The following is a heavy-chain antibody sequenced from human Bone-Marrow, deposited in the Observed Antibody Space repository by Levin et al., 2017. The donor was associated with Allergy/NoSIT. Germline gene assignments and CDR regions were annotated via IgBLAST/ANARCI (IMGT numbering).Heavy chain of an antibody. Sequence: SETLSLTCVVSGYSISSGYNWGWIRQSPGKGLEWIGSIYHSGSTYYNPSLKSRVIISVDTSKNQFSLKLTSVTAADSAVYYCARAGMITYGGSQFDYWGQGTLVTVSS. V-gene: IGHV4-38-2*01. CDR1: GYSISSGYN. J-gene: IGHJ4*02. CDR2: IYHSGST. CDR3: ARAGMITYGGSQFDY. D-gene: IGHD3-16*01.